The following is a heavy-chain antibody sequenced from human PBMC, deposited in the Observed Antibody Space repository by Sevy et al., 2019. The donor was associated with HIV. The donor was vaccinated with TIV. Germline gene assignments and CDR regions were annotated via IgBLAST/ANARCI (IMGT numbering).Heavy chain of an antibody. J-gene: IGHJ6*02. CDR3: AKDFTGYNGMDV. CDR2: ISYVGSSK. CDR1: GFTFGTFG. D-gene: IGHD3-9*01. V-gene: IGHV3-30*18. Sequence: GGSLRLSCAASGFTFGTFGMHWVRQAPGKGLEWVAVISYVGSSKYYGDSVKGRFIISRDNSKNTLYLQMSSLRPEDTAMYYCAKDFTGYNGMDVWGQGTTVTVSS.